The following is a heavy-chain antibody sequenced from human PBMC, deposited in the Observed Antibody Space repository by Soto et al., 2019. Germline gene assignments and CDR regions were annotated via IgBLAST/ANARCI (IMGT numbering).Heavy chain of an antibody. CDR2: INWHGGST. V-gene: IGHV3-20*01. CDR1: GFTFDDYG. CDR3: ARSKLYCSSTSCLLDY. J-gene: IGHJ4*02. D-gene: IGHD2-2*01. Sequence: EVQLVESGGGVVRPGGSLRLSCAASGFTFDDYGMSWVRQAPGKGLEWVSGINWHGGSTGYADSVKGRFTISRDNAQNSLYLQMNSLRAEDTALYHCARSKLYCSSTSCLLDYWGKGTLVTVSS.